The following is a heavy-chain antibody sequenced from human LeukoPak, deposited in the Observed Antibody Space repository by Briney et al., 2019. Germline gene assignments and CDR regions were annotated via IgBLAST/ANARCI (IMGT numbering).Heavy chain of an antibody. CDR3: AAPQTDPWDY. CDR1: GGTFSSYA. V-gene: IGHV1-69*13. Sequence: ASVKVSCKASGGTFSSYAISWARQAPGQGLEWMGGIIPIFGTANYAQKFQGRVTITADESTSTAYMELSSLRSEDTAVYYCAAPQTDPWDYWGQGTLVTVSS. J-gene: IGHJ4*02. CDR2: IIPIFGTA.